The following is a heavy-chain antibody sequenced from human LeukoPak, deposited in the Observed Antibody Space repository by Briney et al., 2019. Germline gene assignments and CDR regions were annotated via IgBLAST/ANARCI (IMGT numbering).Heavy chain of an antibody. Sequence: SETLSLTCSVSGGSISSYYWSWIRQPPGEGLDWIAYIYYSGSTNYNPSLKSRVTMSVDTSKNQFSLRLSSVTAADTAVYYCARDRYGSGSYYKSWFDPWGQGTLVTVSS. CDR2: IYYSGST. CDR1: GGSISSYY. D-gene: IGHD3-10*01. J-gene: IGHJ5*02. V-gene: IGHV4-59*12. CDR3: ARDRYGSGSYYKSWFDP.